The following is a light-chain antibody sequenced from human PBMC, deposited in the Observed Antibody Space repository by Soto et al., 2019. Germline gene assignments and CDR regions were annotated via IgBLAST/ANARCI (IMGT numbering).Light chain of an antibody. Sequence: DIQMTQSPNTLAASVGDRVTITCRSSQSISSWLAWYQQKPGKAPKLLIYKSSSLESVVTSRFSGSGSGAEFTLTISSLQPDDFATYYCQQYNSYPGTFGQGTKVEIK. CDR2: KSS. V-gene: IGKV1-5*03. J-gene: IGKJ1*01. CDR1: QSISSW. CDR3: QQYNSYPGT.